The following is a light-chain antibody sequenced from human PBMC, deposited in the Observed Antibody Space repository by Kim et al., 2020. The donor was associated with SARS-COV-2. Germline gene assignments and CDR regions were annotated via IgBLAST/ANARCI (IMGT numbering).Light chain of an antibody. CDR3: QQYNSHPIT. CDR2: GAS. Sequence: DIQMTQSASSLSASLGDRVTITCRASQGISTNVGWFQQKAGEAPKSLIYGASTLQGGVPSRSSGGGSGRDFTLTISSVHPDDFAIYFCQQYNSHPITFGQGTRLEIK. V-gene: IGKV1-16*01. CDR1: QGISTN. J-gene: IGKJ5*01.